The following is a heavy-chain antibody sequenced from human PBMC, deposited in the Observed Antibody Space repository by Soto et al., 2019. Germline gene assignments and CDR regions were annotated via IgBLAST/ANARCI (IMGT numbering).Heavy chain of an antibody. CDR3: ARGYCSGGNCYVRGGFDL. CDR2: IYYSGGT. Sequence: QVQLQESGPGLVKPSQTLSLTCTVSGGSISSGDYYWSWIRQQPGKGLEWFGYIYYSGGTYYNTSLNSRVTMSVDTSKNQFSLKLSSVTAADTAVDYCARGYCSGGNCYVRGGFDLWGQGTLVTVSS. J-gene: IGHJ5*02. CDR1: GGSISSGDYY. V-gene: IGHV4-31*03. D-gene: IGHD2-15*01.